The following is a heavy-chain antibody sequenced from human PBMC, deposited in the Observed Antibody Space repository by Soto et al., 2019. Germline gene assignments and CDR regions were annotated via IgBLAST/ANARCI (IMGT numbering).Heavy chain of an antibody. CDR2: IIPIFGTA. V-gene: IGHV1-69*13. J-gene: IGHJ5*02. CDR3: AGDLGGSYFSWFAP. D-gene: IGHD3-10*01. CDR1: GGTFSSYA. Sequence: SVKVSCKASGGTFSSYAIGWVRQAPGQGLEWMGGIIPIFGTANYAQKFQGRVTITADESTSTAYMELSSLRSEDTAVYYCAGDLGGSYFSWFAPGGRGPLVTVPS.